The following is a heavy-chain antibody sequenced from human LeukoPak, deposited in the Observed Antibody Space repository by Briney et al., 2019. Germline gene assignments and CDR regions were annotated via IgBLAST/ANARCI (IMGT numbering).Heavy chain of an antibody. CDR2: ISGSGDTT. V-gene: IGHV3-23*01. CDR1: GFTFSSYA. Sequence: GGPLRLSCAASGFTFSSYAMSWVRQAPGKGLEWVSSISGSGDTTYYADSVKGRFTISRDNSKNTLYLQMNSLRAEDTAVYYCAKDPMIVVVITFFDHWGQGTLVTVSS. J-gene: IGHJ5*02. CDR3: AKDPMIVVVITFFDH. D-gene: IGHD3-22*01.